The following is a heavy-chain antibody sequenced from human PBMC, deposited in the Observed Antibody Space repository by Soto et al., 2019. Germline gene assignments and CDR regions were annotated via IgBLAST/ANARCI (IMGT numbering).Heavy chain of an antibody. J-gene: IGHJ4*02. Sequence: QVQLVESGGGVVQPGRSLRLSCAASGFTFSSYGMHWVRQAPGKGLEWVAVIWFDGSNKYYADSVKGRFTISRDNSKNTLYLQMNSLRAEDTAIYYYARDLDVWSGYYLFDYWGQGTLVTVSS. CDR3: ARDLDVWSGYYLFDY. D-gene: IGHD3-3*01. V-gene: IGHV3-33*01. CDR2: IWFDGSNK. CDR1: GFTFSSYG.